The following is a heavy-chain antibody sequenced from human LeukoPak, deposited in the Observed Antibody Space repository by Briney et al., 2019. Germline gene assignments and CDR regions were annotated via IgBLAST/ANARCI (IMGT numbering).Heavy chain of an antibody. V-gene: IGHV3-74*01. J-gene: IGHJ4*02. CDR1: GFTFRTYW. Sequence: GGSLRLSCAASGFTFRTYWMHWVRQAPGKGLVWVSRIKSDETRTDYADSVKGRFTISRDNAKNTLYLQMNNLRAEDTAVYYCARELPFDYWGQGTLVTVSS. CDR2: IKSDETRT. CDR3: ARELPFDY.